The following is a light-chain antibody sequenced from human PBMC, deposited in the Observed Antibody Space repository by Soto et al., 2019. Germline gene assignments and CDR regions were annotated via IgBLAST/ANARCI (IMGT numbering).Light chain of an antibody. V-gene: IGKV3-15*01. CDR3: QQYNNWPPIT. CDR1: QSVSSN. CDR2: GAS. Sequence: EVMWTPSTVTLSLSPGQIATLACRARQSVSSNLAWYQQKPGQAPRLLIYGASSRATGIPARFSGSGSGTEFTLTISSLQSEDFAVYFCQQYNNWPPITFGQGTRLDIK. J-gene: IGKJ5*01.